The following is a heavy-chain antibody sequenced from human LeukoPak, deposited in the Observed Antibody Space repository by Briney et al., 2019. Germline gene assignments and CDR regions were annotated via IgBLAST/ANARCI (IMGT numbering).Heavy chain of an antibody. CDR2: IYPGDSDT. D-gene: IGHD5-18*01. V-gene: IGHV5-51*01. Sequence: GESLKISCKGSGYSFTNYWIGWVRQMPGKGPEWMGIIYPGDSDTRYSTSFQGQVTISADKSISTAYLQWSSLKASDTAMYYCARHLRLWQDWFDPWGQGTLVTVSS. J-gene: IGHJ5*02. CDR1: GYSFTNYW. CDR3: ARHLRLWQDWFDP.